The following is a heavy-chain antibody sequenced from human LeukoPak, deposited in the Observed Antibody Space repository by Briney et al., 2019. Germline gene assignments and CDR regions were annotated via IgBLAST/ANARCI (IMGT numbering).Heavy chain of an antibody. CDR3: ARQGGDIVVVPAALS. V-gene: IGHV5-10-1*01. CDR1: GYSFTSYW. D-gene: IGHD2-2*01. CDR2: IDPSDSYT. Sequence: GESLKISCKGSGYSFTSYWISWVRQMPGKGLEWMERIDPSDSYTNYSPSFQGHVTISADKSISTAYLQWSSLKASDTAMYYCARQGGDIVVVPAALSWGQGTLVTVSS. J-gene: IGHJ4*02.